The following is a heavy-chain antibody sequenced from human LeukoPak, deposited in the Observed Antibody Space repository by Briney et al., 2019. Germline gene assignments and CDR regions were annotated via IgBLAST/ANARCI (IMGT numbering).Heavy chain of an antibody. V-gene: IGHV1-69*05. CDR2: IIPIFGTA. CDR1: GGTFSSYA. J-gene: IGHJ6*03. D-gene: IGHD6-13*01. Sequence: SVKVSCKASGGTFSSYAISWVRQAPGQGLEWMGGIIPIFGTANYAQKFQGRVTITTDESTSTAYMEPSSLRSEDTAVYYCARGRVLGIAGILLGWDYMDVWGKGTTVTVSS. CDR3: ARGRVLGIAGILLGWDYMDV.